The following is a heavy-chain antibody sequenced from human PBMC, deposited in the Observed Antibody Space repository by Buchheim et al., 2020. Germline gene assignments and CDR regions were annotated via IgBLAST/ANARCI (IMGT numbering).Heavy chain of an antibody. CDR2: INTDGSNT. V-gene: IGHV3-74*01. CDR1: AFSFSNNW. Sequence: EVQLVESGGGLVQPGGSLRLSCAASAFSFSNNWMHWVRQAPGKGLVWVSRINTDGSNTNYADSVEGRFTISRANAKNTLFLQMNSLRAEDTAVYYCARGPRDYFGMDVWGQGTT. CDR3: ARGPRDYFGMDV. J-gene: IGHJ6*02.